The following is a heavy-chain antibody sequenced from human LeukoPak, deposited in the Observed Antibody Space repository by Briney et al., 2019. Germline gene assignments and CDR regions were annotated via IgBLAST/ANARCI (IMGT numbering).Heavy chain of an antibody. CDR3: ARGSEKFGSGTFCPT. CDR2: IYYNGVF. D-gene: IGHD3-10*01. J-gene: IGHJ5*02. Sequence: SETLSLTCTVSGRSINSDYWSWIRQPPGKGLQWIGYIYYNGVFNYNPSLKSRVTMSVDTSMNQFSLRLISVTPADTAVYFCARGSEKFGSGTFCPTWGQGTVVTISS. CDR1: GRSINSDY. V-gene: IGHV4-59*01.